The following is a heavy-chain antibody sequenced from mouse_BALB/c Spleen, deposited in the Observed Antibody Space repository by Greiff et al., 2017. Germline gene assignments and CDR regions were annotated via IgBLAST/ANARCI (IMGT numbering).Heavy chain of an antibody. CDR2: IDPSDSYT. D-gene: IGHD1-1*01. CDR3: ARYGNHYYAMDY. V-gene: IGHV1-69*02. CDR1: GYTFTSYW. Sequence: QVHVKQPGAELVKPGASVKLSCKASGYTFTSYWMHWVKQRPGQGLEWIGEIDPSDSYTNYNQKFKGKATLTVDKSSSTAYMQLSSLTSEDSAVYYCARYGNHYYAMDYWGQGTSVTVSS. J-gene: IGHJ4*01.